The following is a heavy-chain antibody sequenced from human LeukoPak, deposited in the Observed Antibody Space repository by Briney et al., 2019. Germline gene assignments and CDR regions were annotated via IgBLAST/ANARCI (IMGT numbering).Heavy chain of an antibody. CDR2: ISGSGGTT. CDR1: GFTFCIYA. V-gene: IGHV3-23*01. CDR3: AKAIQPNYFDY. J-gene: IGHJ4*02. Sequence: GGSLRLSCAASGFTFCIYAMNWVRQAPGKGLEWVSAISGSGGTTYYPDSVKGRFTISRDNSKNTLYLQMNSLRAEDTAVYYCAKAIQPNYFDYWGQGTLVTVSS. D-gene: IGHD5-18*01.